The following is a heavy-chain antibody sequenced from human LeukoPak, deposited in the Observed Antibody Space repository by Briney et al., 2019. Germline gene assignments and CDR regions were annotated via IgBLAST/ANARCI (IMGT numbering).Heavy chain of an antibody. CDR1: GGSISSGSYY. D-gene: IGHD3-22*01. CDR2: IYTSGST. Sequence: PSETLSLTCTVSGGSISSGSYYWSWIRQPAGKGLEWIGRIYTSGSTNYNPSLKSRVTISVDTSKNQFSLKLSSVTAADTAVYYCASLVVVITPGGFDPWGQGTLVTVSS. J-gene: IGHJ5*02. CDR3: ASLVVVITPGGFDP. V-gene: IGHV4-61*02.